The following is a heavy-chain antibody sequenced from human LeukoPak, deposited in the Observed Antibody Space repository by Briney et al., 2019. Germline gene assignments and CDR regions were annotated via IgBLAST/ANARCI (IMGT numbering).Heavy chain of an antibody. V-gene: IGHV3-30-3*01. D-gene: IGHD2-8*01. CDR1: GFTFSSYA. CDR2: ISSDGINT. Sequence: GGSLRLSCAASGFTFSSYAMHWVRQAPGKGLEWVAVISSDGINTYYADSVKGRFTISRDNSKNTLYLQMYNLRAEDTAVYYCARDPMADFGYWGQGTLVTVSS. CDR3: ARDPMADFGY. J-gene: IGHJ4*02.